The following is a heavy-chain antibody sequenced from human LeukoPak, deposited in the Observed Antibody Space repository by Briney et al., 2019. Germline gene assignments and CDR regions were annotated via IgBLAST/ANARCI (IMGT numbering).Heavy chain of an antibody. CDR3: AKDGDCFNGVCYFYFDY. CDR1: GFIFRSFA. Sequence: GGSLRLSCAASGFIFRSFAMSWVRQVPGKGLEWVSIISGTGGTTYYADSVKGRFTISRDNSKNTLYLQMNSLRVEDTAVYYCAKDGDCFNGVCYFYFDYWGQGTLVTASS. D-gene: IGHD2-8*01. V-gene: IGHV3-23*01. J-gene: IGHJ4*02. CDR2: ISGTGGTT.